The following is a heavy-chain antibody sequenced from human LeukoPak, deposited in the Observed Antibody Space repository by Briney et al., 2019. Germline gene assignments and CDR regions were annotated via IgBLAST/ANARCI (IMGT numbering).Heavy chain of an antibody. D-gene: IGHD3-10*01. J-gene: IGHJ3*02. V-gene: IGHV1-8*01. Sequence: ASVKVSCKASGYTFTSYDINWVRQATGQGLEWMGWMNPNSGNTGYAQKFQGRVTITRDRSMSTAYMELSSLRSEDTAMYYCARSRRFGNPSDAFDIWGQGTMVTVSS. CDR3: ARSRRFGNPSDAFDI. CDR2: MNPNSGNT. CDR1: GYTFTSYD.